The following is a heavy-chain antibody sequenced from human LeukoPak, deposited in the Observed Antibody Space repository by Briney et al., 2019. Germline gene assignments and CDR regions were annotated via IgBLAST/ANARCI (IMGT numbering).Heavy chain of an antibody. CDR1: GFTFSSYW. V-gene: IGHV3-7*01. CDR2: IKQDGSEK. CDR3: ARVGDDYGDYDYYYYMDV. Sequence: PGGSLRLSCAASGFTFSSYWMSWVRQAPGKGLEWVANIKQDGSEKYYVGSVKGRFTISRDNAKNSLYLQMNSLRAEDTAVYYCARVGDDYGDYDYYYYMDVWGKGTTVTVSS. J-gene: IGHJ6*03. D-gene: IGHD4-17*01.